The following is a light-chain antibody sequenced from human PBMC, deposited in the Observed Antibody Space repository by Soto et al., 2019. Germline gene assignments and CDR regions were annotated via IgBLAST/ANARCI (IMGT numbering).Light chain of an antibody. J-gene: IGKJ1*01. V-gene: IGKV3-20*01. CDR2: GAS. Sequence: EIVLTQSPGSLSLSLGERATLSCRASQSVDSAFFAWYQQKPGQPPRLLMYGASRRATGIPDRFSGSGSGSDFTLTISRLEPEDFAVYYCQQYASSLTFGQGTKVEI. CDR3: QQYASSLT. CDR1: QSVDSAF.